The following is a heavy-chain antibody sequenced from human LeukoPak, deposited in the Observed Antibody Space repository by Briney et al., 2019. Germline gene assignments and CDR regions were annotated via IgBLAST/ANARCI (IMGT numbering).Heavy chain of an antibody. J-gene: IGHJ4*02. CDR1: GFTFSTYN. V-gene: IGHV3-21*01. D-gene: IGHD1-26*01. CDR3: ARTKASGSHDY. Sequence: GGSLRLSCAASGFTFSTYNMNWVRQAPGKGLEWVSSISTGGSYIYYADSVKGRFTISRDNAKNSLYLQMNSLRAEDTAVYYCARTKASGSHDYWGQGTLVTVSS. CDR2: ISTGGSYI.